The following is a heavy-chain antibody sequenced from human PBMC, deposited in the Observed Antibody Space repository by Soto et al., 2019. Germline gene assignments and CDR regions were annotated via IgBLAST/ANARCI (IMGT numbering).Heavy chain of an antibody. Sequence: GGSLRLSCAAPGFTFSSYAMSWVRQAPGKGLEWVSVISGSGGSTYYADSVKGRFTISRDNSKNTLYLQMNSLRAEDTAVYYCAKDIAPRGYYDSSGYYYRGPIDYWGQGTLVTVSS. CDR2: ISGSGGST. CDR3: AKDIAPRGYYDSSGYYYRGPIDY. J-gene: IGHJ4*02. V-gene: IGHV3-23*01. CDR1: GFTFSSYA. D-gene: IGHD3-22*01.